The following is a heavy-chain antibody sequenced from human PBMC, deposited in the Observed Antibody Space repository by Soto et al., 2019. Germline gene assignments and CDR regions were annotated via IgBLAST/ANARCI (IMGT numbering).Heavy chain of an antibody. J-gene: IGHJ3*02. CDR3: AKGGVGSTSNAFDI. CDR2: ISYDGSNK. Sequence: SLRLSCAASGFTFRSYCMHWVRQAPGKGLEWVTVISYDGSNKYYADSVKGRFTISRDNSKNTLYLQMHSLRPEDTALYYCAKGGVGSTSNAFDIWGQGTMVTVSS. V-gene: IGHV3-30*18. D-gene: IGHD1-26*01. CDR1: GFTFRSYC.